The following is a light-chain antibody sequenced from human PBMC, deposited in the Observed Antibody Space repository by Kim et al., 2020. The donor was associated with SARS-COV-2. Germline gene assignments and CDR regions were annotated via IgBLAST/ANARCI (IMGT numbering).Light chain of an antibody. CDR3: QQYNTYPLT. CDR2: EAS. CDR1: QSISNW. Sequence: DIQMTQSPSTLSASEGDRVTITCRASQSISNWLAWYQQKPGKTPNLLVYEASTLESGVPTRFSGSGSGTEFTLTISSLQPDDFATYYCQQYNTYPLTFGGGTKVDIK. V-gene: IGKV1-5*03. J-gene: IGKJ4*01.